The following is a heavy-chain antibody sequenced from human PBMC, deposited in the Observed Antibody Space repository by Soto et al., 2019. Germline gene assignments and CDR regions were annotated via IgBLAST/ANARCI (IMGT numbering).Heavy chain of an antibody. Sequence: SETLSLTCAASGGSISSGGYSWSWLRQPPGKGLEWIGYIHPSGSTYCNPSLKSRFTISVDRSKHQFSLKLLSVTAADTAVYYCARGSSGYYHWFDPWGPGTLVTVSS. D-gene: IGHD3-22*01. V-gene: IGHV4-30-2*01. J-gene: IGHJ5*02. CDR3: ARGSSGYYHWFDP. CDR2: IHPSGST. CDR1: GGSISSGGYS.